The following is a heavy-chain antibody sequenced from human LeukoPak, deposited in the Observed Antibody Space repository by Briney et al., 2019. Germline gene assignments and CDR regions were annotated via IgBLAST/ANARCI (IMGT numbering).Heavy chain of an antibody. J-gene: IGHJ6*03. CDR1: GFTFSSYW. V-gene: IGHV3-7*01. D-gene: IGHD6-13*01. CDR2: IKQDGSDK. Sequence: GGSLRLSCAASGFTFSSYWMSWVRQAPGKGLEWVANIKQDGSDKYYVDSVKGRFSISRDNAKNSLYLQMNSLRAEDTAVYYCARDKAPYSSSWLYYYYYYMDVWGKGTTVTVSS. CDR3: ARDKAPYSSSWLYYYYYYMDV.